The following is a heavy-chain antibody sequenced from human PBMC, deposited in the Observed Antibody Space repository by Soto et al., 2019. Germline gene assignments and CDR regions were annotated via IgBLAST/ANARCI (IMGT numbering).Heavy chain of an antibody. CDR2: ISAYNGNT. D-gene: IGHD2-21*01. J-gene: IGHJ6*02. V-gene: IGHV1-18*01. CDR3: ARDPVIGLSTGMDV. CDR1: GYNFTSYG. Sequence: ASAQVSCKASGYNFTSYGISWVRQAPGQGLEWMGWISAYNGNTNYAQKLQGRVTMTTDTSTSTAYMELRSLRSDDTAVYYCARDPVIGLSTGMDVWGQGTTVTVSS.